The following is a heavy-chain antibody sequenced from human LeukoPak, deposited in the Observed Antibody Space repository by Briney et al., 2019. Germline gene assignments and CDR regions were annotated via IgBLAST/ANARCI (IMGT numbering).Heavy chain of an antibody. CDR3: ATGLGYYYGY. CDR1: ELTFTKYS. V-gene: IGHV3-74*01. Sequence: GGSLGLSCAASELTFTKYSMHWVRQAPGKGLVWVSRITDDGSRTTYADSVRGRFTISRDNAKNTVYLQMNSLRPEDAAVYYCATGLGYYYGYWGQGTLVTVSS. D-gene: IGHD3-16*01. CDR2: ITDDGSRT. J-gene: IGHJ4*02.